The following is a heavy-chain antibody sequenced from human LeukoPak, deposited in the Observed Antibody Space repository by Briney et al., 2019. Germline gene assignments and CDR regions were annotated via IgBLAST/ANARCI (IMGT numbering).Heavy chain of an antibody. V-gene: IGHV3-30*18. CDR3: AKDGIVTVAAAGTGIVFDY. J-gene: IGHJ4*02. Sequence: GGSLRLSCAASGFTFSSYSMNWVRQAPGKGLEWVAVISYDGSNKYYADSVKGRFTISRDNSKNTLYLQMNSLRAEDTAVYYCAKDGIVTVAAAGTGIVFDYWGQGTLVTVSS. D-gene: IGHD6-13*01. CDR1: GFTFSSYS. CDR2: ISYDGSNK.